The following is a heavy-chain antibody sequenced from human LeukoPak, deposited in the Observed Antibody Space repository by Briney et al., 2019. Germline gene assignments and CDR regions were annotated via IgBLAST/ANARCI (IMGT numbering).Heavy chain of an antibody. J-gene: IGHJ4*02. D-gene: IGHD2/OR15-2a*01. CDR2: ITTDGSNT. V-gene: IGHV3-74*01. CDR1: GFPFSSYW. Sequence: GGSLRLSCAASGFPFSSYWMHWVRQAPGKGLVWVSRITTDGSNTTYADSVRGRFTISRDNAKNTLYLQMNSLRAEDTAVYYCARTVSAYFFDYWGQGTLVTVSS. CDR3: ARTVSAYFFDY.